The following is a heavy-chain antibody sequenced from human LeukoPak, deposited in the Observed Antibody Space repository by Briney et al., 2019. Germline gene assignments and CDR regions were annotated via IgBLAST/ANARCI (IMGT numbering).Heavy chain of an antibody. D-gene: IGHD3-10*01. Sequence: SETLSLTCTVSGGSISSRPYYWGWVRQPPGKGLEWIGTISYSGTTYYSPSLKSRVTISLDTSKNQFSLKLSSVTATDTAVYYCARIDYTWFGPLDYWGQGTLVTVSS. J-gene: IGHJ4*02. CDR1: GGSISSRPYY. CDR3: ARIDYTWFGPLDY. CDR2: ISYSGTT. V-gene: IGHV4-39*07.